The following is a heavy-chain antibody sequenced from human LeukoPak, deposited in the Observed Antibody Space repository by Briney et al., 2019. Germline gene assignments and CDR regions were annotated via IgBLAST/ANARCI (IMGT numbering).Heavy chain of an antibody. CDR3: ARGLNWFDP. V-gene: IGHV1-69*04. CDR1: GGTFSSYA. Sequence: SVEVSCKASGGTFSSYAISWVRQAPGQGLEWMGRIIPILGIANYAQKFQGRVTITADKSTSTAYMELSSLRSEDTAVYYCARGLNWFDPWGQGTLVTVSS. J-gene: IGHJ5*02. CDR2: IIPILGIA.